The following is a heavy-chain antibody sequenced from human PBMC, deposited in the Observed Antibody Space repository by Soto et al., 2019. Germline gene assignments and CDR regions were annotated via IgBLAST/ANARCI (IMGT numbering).Heavy chain of an antibody. V-gene: IGHV3-7*01. D-gene: IGHD1-1*01. J-gene: IGHJ4*02. CDR3: ARTGDGHHDFLDY. CDR2: INQDGSDY. Sequence: DLEESGGGLVQPGGSLRLSCAASGFTFSSYWMNWVRQAPGKGLEWVANINQDGSDYNHVASVKGRFTISRDNAKNSLFLQMNALRVEDMAVYYCARTGDGHHDFLDYWGQGILVSVSS. CDR1: GFTFSSYW.